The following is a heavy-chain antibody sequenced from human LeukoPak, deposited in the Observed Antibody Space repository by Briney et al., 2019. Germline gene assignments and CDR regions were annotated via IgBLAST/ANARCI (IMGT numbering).Heavy chain of an antibody. CDR3: ARDSITGTTNDY. CDR2: IKEDGSEK. CDR1: GFTFSTYW. J-gene: IGHJ4*02. Sequence: GGSLRLSCAASGFTFSTYWMSWVRQAPGKGLEWVANIKEDGSEKYYVDSVKGRFTISRDNAKNSLYLQMNSLRAEDTAVYYCARDSITGTTNDYWGQGTLVTASS. D-gene: IGHD1-7*01. V-gene: IGHV3-7*01.